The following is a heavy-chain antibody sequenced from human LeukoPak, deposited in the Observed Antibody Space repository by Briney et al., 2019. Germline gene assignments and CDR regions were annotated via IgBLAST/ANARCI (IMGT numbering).Heavy chain of an antibody. CDR2: ISGSGTST. J-gene: IGHJ4*02. CDR1: GFTFNGHA. V-gene: IGHV3-23*01. CDR3: AKVRRDSSGSFFDY. D-gene: IGHD3-10*01. Sequence: GGSLRLFCAASGFTFNGHAMTWVRQAPGKGLDWVSVISGSGTSTYYADSVKGRFTISRDNSKNTLNVQMDSLRAEDTAVYYCAKVRRDSSGSFFDYWGQGALVTVSS.